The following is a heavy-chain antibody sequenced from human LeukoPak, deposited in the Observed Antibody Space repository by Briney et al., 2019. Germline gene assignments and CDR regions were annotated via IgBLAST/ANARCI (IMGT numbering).Heavy chain of an antibody. CDR1: GYSFTSYW. V-gene: IGHV5-51*01. Sequence: GESLKISCKGSGYSFTSYWIGWVRQMPGKGLEWMGIIYPGDSDTRYSPSLQGQVTISADKSTSTAYLQWSSLKASDTAMYYCARHGSYSSSWYDAFDIWGQGAMVTVSS. CDR2: IYPGDSDT. J-gene: IGHJ3*02. CDR3: ARHGSYSSSWYDAFDI. D-gene: IGHD6-13*01.